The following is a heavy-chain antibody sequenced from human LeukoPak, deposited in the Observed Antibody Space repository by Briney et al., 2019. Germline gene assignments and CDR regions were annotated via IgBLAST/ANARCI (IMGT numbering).Heavy chain of an antibody. Sequence: GGSLRLSCVASGFGLSGITMNWVRQAPGKGLEWVSSITSGGSYTHYADALRGRFTISRDNSHNSVYLQMNSLRAEDTAVYYCAKVLSPGYSYGSIDYWGQGTLVTVSS. J-gene: IGHJ4*02. D-gene: IGHD5-18*01. CDR1: GFGLSGIT. CDR2: ITSGGSYT. V-gene: IGHV3-21*04. CDR3: AKVLSPGYSYGSIDY.